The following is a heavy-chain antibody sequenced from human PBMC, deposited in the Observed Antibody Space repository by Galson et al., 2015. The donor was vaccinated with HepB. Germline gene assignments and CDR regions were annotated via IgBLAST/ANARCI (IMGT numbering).Heavy chain of an antibody. CDR1: GFKFNDFS. CDR3: ARTVLRTRWDSSVGDTQWISRNYFDS. D-gene: IGHD5-12*01. V-gene: IGHV3-7*03. Sequence: SLRLSCAASGFKFNDFSMTWVRQAPGEGLKWVATIKEPGGQTFYMASVEGRFTISRDNAKTTVYLQMNSLSSADTAVYYCARTVLRTRWDSSVGDTQWISRNYFDSWGQGTLVTVSS. J-gene: IGHJ4*02. CDR2: IKEPGGQT.